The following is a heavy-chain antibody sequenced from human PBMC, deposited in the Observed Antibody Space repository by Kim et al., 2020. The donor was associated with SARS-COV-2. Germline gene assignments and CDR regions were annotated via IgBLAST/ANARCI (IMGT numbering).Heavy chain of an antibody. Sequence: SETLSLTCAVSGGSISTGNWWSWVRQPPGKGLEWIGEIYDSGGTNYNPSIKSRVTMSLDNSKNQFSLKLISVTAADTAVYYCARRPPGRNWFDPWGQGTLVTVSS. CDR1: GGSISTGNW. CDR2: IYDSGGT. J-gene: IGHJ5*02. V-gene: IGHV4-4*02. CDR3: ARRPPGRNWFDP.